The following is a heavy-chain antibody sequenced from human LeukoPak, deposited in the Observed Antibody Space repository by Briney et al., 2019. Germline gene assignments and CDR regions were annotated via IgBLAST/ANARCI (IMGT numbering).Heavy chain of an antibody. CDR3: SRDPQEQEVVTDF. J-gene: IGHJ1*01. V-gene: IGHV3-7*01. CDR2: IRQDGGEK. CDR1: GFTFSNYW. D-gene: IGHD2-21*02. Sequence: PGGSLRLSCTASGFTFSNYWMNWVRQAPGKRLEWVANIRQDGGEKHYGDSVRGRFTVSRDNAKNSLYLQMNSLRAEDTAVYYCSRDPQEQEVVTDFWGQGTLVTVSS.